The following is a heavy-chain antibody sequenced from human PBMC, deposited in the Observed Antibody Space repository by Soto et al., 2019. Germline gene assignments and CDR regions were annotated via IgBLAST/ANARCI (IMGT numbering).Heavy chain of an antibody. Sequence: SETLSLTCTVSDASINSYYWSWIRQPPGKGLEWIGYIYQSGATTYNPSLESRVTISIDTSKRQVSLKLTSVTAADTAVYYCARENLRWFDPWGPGTLVTVSS. J-gene: IGHJ5*02. CDR1: DASINSYY. D-gene: IGHD3-9*01. CDR2: IYQSGAT. V-gene: IGHV4-59*01. CDR3: ARENLRWFDP.